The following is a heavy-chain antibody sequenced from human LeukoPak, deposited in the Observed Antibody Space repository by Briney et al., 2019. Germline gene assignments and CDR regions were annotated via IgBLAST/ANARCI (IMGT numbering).Heavy chain of an antibody. CDR3: ARGKYTSCDN. CDR1: GDSIFTNNVA. Sequence: SQGLSLTCAIPGDSIFTNNVAWNWVRQSPSGALEWLGRTYYRPKWPFDYAVSVKSRITINADTSKNQFYLQLSSVTPEDTAVYYCARGKYTSCDNWGQGTLVTVSS. D-gene: IGHD6-6*01. J-gene: IGHJ4*02. CDR2: TYYRPKWPF. V-gene: IGHV6-1*01.